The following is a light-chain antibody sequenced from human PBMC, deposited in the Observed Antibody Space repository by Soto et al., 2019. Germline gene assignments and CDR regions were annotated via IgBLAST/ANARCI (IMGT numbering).Light chain of an antibody. J-gene: IGKJ4*01. CDR1: QSVSSY. Sequence: EIVLTQSPATLSLSPGERASLSCRASQSVSSYLAWYQQKPGQAPRLLIYDASNRATGIPARFSGSGSGTDFTRTISSLEPEDFAVYYCQQRNSWPQTFGGGTKVEIK. CDR3: QQRNSWPQT. V-gene: IGKV3-11*01. CDR2: DAS.